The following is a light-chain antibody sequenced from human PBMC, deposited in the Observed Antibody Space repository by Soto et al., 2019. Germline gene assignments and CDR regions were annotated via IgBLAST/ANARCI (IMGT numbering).Light chain of an antibody. CDR2: AAS. J-gene: IGKJ1*01. CDR3: QQSDSIPRT. CDR1: QSIRTY. Sequence: DIQMTQSPSSLSASVGDRVTITCRASQSIRTYLNWYQQERGKAPKLLIYAASTLQSGVPSRFSGSGPGTDFTLTISSLQPEDFATYYCQQSDSIPRTFGQGTKV. V-gene: IGKV1-39*01.